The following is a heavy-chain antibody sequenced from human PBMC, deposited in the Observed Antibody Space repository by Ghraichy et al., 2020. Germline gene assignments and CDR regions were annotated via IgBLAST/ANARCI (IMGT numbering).Heavy chain of an antibody. J-gene: IGHJ5*02. D-gene: IGHD3-3*01. Sequence: SQTLSLTCTVSGGSISSYYWSWIRQPPGKGLEWIGYIYYSGSTNYNPSLKSRVTISVDTSKNQFSLKLSSVTAADTAVYYCARATYYDFWSGRNWFDPWGQGTLVTVSS. V-gene: IGHV4-59*01. CDR2: IYYSGST. CDR1: GGSISSYY. CDR3: ARATYYDFWSGRNWFDP.